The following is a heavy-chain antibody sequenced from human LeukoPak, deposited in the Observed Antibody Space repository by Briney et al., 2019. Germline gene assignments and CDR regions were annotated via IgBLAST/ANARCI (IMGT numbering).Heavy chain of an antibody. Sequence: SGGSLRLSCAASGFTFSDYYMSWIRQAPGKGLEWVSYISSSGSTIYYADSVKGRFTISRDNAKNSLYLQMNSLRAEDTAVYYCASDYYDFWSGHDYFDYWGQGTLVTVSS. D-gene: IGHD3-3*01. CDR1: GFTFSDYY. V-gene: IGHV3-11*04. CDR2: ISSSGSTI. CDR3: ASDYYDFWSGHDYFDY. J-gene: IGHJ4*02.